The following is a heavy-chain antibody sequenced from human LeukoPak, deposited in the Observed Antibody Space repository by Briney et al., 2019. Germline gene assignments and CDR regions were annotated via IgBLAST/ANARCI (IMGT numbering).Heavy chain of an antibody. J-gene: IGHJ4*02. CDR2: IYYTGIS. V-gene: IGHV4-59*12. CDR3: ARVDYGDYRFDY. CDR1: GGSISGYY. Sequence: SETLSLTCTVSGGSISGYYWSWIRQPPGKGLEWIAYIYYTGISNYNPSLKSRVIISVDTSKNQFSLKLSSVTAADTAVYYCARVDYGDYRFDYWGQGTLVTVSS. D-gene: IGHD4-17*01.